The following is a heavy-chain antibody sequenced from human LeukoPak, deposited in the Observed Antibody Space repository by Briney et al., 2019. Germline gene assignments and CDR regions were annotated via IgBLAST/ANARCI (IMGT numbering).Heavy chain of an antibody. J-gene: IGHJ4*02. D-gene: IGHD5-12*01. Sequence: GGSLRLSCAASGFTFSSYSMNWVRQAPGKGLEWVSSISSSSSYIYYADSVKGRFTISRDNAKNSLYLQMNSLRAEDTAVYYCARARGYSGQTVDYWGQGTLVTVSS. CDR1: GFTFSSYS. V-gene: IGHV3-21*01. CDR2: ISSSSSYI. CDR3: ARARGYSGQTVDY.